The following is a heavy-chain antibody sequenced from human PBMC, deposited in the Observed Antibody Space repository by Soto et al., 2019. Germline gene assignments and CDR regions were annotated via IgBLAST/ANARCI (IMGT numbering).Heavy chain of an antibody. J-gene: IGHJ3*02. D-gene: IGHD3-3*01. CDR3: TTGDPTNPLVLRCLEWLDAFDI. CDR1: GFTFSNAW. Sequence: EVQLVESGGGLVKPGGSLRLSCAASGFTFSNAWMSWVRQAPWKGLEWVGCIKSKTDGGTTDYTAPVKGRFTISTDDSKNTLYLQMNSLKTEDTAVYYCTTGDPTNPLVLRCLEWLDAFDIWGQGTMVTVSS. CDR2: IKSKTDGGTT. V-gene: IGHV3-15*01.